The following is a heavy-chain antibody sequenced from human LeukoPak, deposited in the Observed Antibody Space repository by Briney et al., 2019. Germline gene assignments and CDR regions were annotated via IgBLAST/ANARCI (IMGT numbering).Heavy chain of an antibody. D-gene: IGHD3-10*01. CDR3: ARGVWSIFDY. CDR1: GDSVSSKSAA. Sequence: SGTLSLTCAISGDSVSSKSAAWNWTRQSPSRGLEWLGRTYYRSKWYTDYAIYVKSRITINPDTSNNQFSLQLNSVTPEDTAVYYCARGVWSIFDYWGQGALFPASS. V-gene: IGHV6-1*01. CDR2: TYYRSKWYT. J-gene: IGHJ4*02.